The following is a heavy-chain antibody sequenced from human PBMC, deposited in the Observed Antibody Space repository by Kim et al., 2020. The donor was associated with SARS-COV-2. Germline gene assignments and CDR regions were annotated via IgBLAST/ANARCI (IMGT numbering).Heavy chain of an antibody. CDR1: GGSISSYY. Sequence: SETLSLTCTVSGGSISSYYWSWIRQPPGKGLEWIGYIYYSGSTNYNPSLKSRVTISVDTSKNQFSLKLSSVTAADTAVYYCARGVVVVGWFDPWGQGTLVTVSS. J-gene: IGHJ5*02. CDR2: IYYSGST. D-gene: IGHD2-15*01. V-gene: IGHV4-59*13. CDR3: ARGVVVVGWFDP.